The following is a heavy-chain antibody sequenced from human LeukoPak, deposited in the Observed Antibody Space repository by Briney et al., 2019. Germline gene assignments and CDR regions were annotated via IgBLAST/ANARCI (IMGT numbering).Heavy chain of an antibody. Sequence: SETLSLTCTVPGGSISSSSYYWGWIRQPPGKGLEWIGGIYYSGRTYYNPSLKSRVTISVDTSKNQYSLKLSSVTAADTAVYCCARGPKKYPCIQYYFPYWRQGPLVRVSS. CDR2: IYYSGRT. CDR1: GGSISSSSYY. CDR3: ARGPKKYPCIQYYFPY. J-gene: IGHJ4*02. V-gene: IGHV4-39*07. D-gene: IGHD4-11*01.